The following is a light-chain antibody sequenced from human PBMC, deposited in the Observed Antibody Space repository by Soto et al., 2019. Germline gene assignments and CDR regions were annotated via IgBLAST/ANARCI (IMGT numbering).Light chain of an antibody. V-gene: IGKV3-11*01. CDR2: DAS. CDR1: QSVSIY. Sequence: EIVLTQSPATLSLSPGERATLSCRASQSVSIYLAWYQHRPGQAPRLLIYDASNRATGIPARFSGSGSGTDFTLTISILEPEDFAVYYCQHRYSWPLTFGGGTRVEIK. J-gene: IGKJ4*01. CDR3: QHRYSWPLT.